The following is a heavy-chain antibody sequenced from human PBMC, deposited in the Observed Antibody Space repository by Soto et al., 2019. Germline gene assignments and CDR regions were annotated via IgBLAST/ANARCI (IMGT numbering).Heavy chain of an antibody. CDR2: IWYDGSNK. CDR3: ARRSSIVVVPAAMDGNAFDI. V-gene: IGHV3-33*01. D-gene: IGHD2-2*01. Sequence: QVQLVESGGGVVQPGRSLRLSCAASGFTFSSYGMHWVRQAPGKGLEWVAVIWYDGSNKYYADSVKGRFTISRDNSKKTMYRQMNSLRAEDTAVYYCARRSSIVVVPAAMDGNAFDIWGQGTMVTVSS. J-gene: IGHJ3*02. CDR1: GFTFSSYG.